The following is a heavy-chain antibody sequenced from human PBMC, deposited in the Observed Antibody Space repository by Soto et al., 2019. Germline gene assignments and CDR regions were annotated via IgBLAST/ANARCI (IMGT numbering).Heavy chain of an antibody. Sequence: SEPLSHTCTVSGGSVSSTSYYWTWIRQTPGKGLEWIGYIHSSGSTNYNHSLQRRVTISVDTSKNHFSPELTSVTDADTAVYYCARAMGPTGTLNYYGTDVWGQGTTVTVS. CDR3: ARAMGPTGTLNYYGTDV. D-gene: IGHD1-1*01. CDR1: GGSVSSTSYY. CDR2: IHSSGST. J-gene: IGHJ6*02. V-gene: IGHV4-61*01.